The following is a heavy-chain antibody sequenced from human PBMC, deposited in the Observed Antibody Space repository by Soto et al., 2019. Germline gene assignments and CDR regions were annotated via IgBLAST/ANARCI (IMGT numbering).Heavy chain of an antibody. Sequence: ASVKVSCKASGYTFTSYGISWVRQAPGQGLEWMGWISAYNGNTNYAQKLQGRVTMTTDTSTSTAYMELRSLRSDDTVVYYCARDNPDYDILTGYSKHLDYWGQGTLVTVSS. CDR3: ARDNPDYDILTGYSKHLDY. CDR1: GYTFTSYG. D-gene: IGHD3-9*01. J-gene: IGHJ4*02. CDR2: ISAYNGNT. V-gene: IGHV1-18*01.